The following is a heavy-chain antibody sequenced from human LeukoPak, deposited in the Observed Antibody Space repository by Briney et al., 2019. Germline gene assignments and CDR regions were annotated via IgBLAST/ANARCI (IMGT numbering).Heavy chain of an antibody. V-gene: IGHV3-21*05. CDR3: ARDTFQPGLIDS. Sequence: RGSLRLSGAASGFTFSRYAMNWVRQAPRKGLEWVSYINTDSSDIHYADSVKGRFTISRDNARNTLYLQLSSLRAEDSAVYYCARDTFQPGLIDSWGQGTLVTVSS. J-gene: IGHJ4*02. CDR2: INTDSSDI. D-gene: IGHD2-2*01. CDR1: GFTFSRYA.